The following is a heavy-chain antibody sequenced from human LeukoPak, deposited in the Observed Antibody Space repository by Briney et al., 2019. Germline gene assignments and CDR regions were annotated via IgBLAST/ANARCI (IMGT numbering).Heavy chain of an antibody. CDR3: ARQNYGSGSYYRTKDAFDI. CDR1: GFTFSSYA. V-gene: IGHV3-23*01. J-gene: IGHJ3*02. CDR2: ISGSGGST. D-gene: IGHD3-10*01. Sequence: GGSLRLSCAASGFTFSSYAMSWVRQAPGKGLEWVSAISGSGGSTYYADSVKGRLTISRDNSKNTLYLQMNSLRAEDTAVYYCARQNYGSGSYYRTKDAFDIWGQGTMVTVSS.